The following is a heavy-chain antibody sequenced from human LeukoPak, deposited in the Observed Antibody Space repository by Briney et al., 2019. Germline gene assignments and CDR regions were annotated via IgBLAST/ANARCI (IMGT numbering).Heavy chain of an antibody. CDR1: GFTFSSYG. V-gene: IGHV3-30*02. Sequence: GGSLRLSCAASGFTFSSYGMHWVRQAPGKGLEWVAFIRYDGSNKYYADSVEGRFTISRDNSKNTLYLQMNSLRAEDTAVYYRARTITESIDYWGQGTLVTVSS. D-gene: IGHD5-24*01. CDR2: IRYDGSNK. CDR3: ARTITESIDY. J-gene: IGHJ4*02.